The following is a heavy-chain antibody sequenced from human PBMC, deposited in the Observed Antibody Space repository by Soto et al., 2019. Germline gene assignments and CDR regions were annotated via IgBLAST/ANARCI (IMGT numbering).Heavy chain of an antibody. J-gene: IGHJ4*02. V-gene: IGHV3-11*05. D-gene: IGHD3-22*01. CDR2: ISSSSSYT. Sequence: GGSLRLSCAASGFTFSDYYMSWIRQAPGKGLEWVSYISSSSSYTNYADSVKGRFTISRDNAKNSLYLQMNSLRAEDTAVYYCARGGYYYDSSGYFHFDYWGQGTLVTV. CDR1: GFTFSDYY. CDR3: ARGGYYYDSSGYFHFDY.